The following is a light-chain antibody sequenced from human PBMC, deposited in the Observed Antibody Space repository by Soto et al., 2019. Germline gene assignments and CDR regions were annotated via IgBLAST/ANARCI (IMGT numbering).Light chain of an antibody. CDR3: AAWDDSLNGLFV. CDR1: RSNIGRNT. J-gene: IGLJ1*01. V-gene: IGLV1-44*01. CDR2: YNN. Sequence: QSVLTQPPSASGTPGQRVTISCAGSRSNIGRNTVNWYQHLPGAAPKLLISYNNQRPSGVPDRFSGSKSGTSASLAISGLQSEDEADYYCAAWDDSLNGLFVFGTGTKVTVL.